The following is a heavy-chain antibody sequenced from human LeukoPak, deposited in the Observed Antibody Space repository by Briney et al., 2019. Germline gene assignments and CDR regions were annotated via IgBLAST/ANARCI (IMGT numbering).Heavy chain of an antibody. CDR3: AKARGGVYDSSGYPLDY. J-gene: IGHJ4*02. CDR1: GFTFSSYA. V-gene: IGHV3-23*01. Sequence: PGGSLRLSCAASGFTFSSYAMSWVRQAPGKGLEWVSAISGSGGSTYYADSVKGRFTISRDNSKNTLYPQMNSLRAEDTAVYYCAKARGGVYDSSGYPLDYWGQGTLVTVSS. CDR2: ISGSGGST. D-gene: IGHD3-22*01.